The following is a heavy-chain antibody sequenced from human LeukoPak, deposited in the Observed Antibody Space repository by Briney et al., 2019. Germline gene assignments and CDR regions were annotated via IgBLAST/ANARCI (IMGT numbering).Heavy chain of an antibody. D-gene: IGHD3-10*01. J-gene: IGHJ4*02. Sequence: PGGSLRLSCAASGLNFNSDWMSWGRQAPGKGVECVAIIKQDGSERSFVESVKGRFTISRDNAKSSLYLQMNSLRGEHPAVYYGARARYGSGGYFFDFWGQGTLVTVSS. V-gene: IGHV3-7*04. CDR3: ARARYGSGGYFFDF. CDR2: IKQDGSER. CDR1: GLNFNSDW.